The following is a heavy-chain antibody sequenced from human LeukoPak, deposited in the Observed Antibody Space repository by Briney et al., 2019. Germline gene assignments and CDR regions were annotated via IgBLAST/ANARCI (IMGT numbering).Heavy chain of an antibody. V-gene: IGHV4-39*07. Sequence: SETLSLTCTVSGGSISSSSYYWGWIRQPPGKGLEWIGSIYYSGSTYYNPSLKSRVTISVDTSKNQFSLKLSSVTAADTAVYYCARGYSIGMGYNWNYGYYYYMDVWGKGTTVTVSS. D-gene: IGHD1-7*01. CDR1: GGSISSSSYY. CDR2: IYYSGST. CDR3: ARGYSIGMGYNWNYGYYYYMDV. J-gene: IGHJ6*03.